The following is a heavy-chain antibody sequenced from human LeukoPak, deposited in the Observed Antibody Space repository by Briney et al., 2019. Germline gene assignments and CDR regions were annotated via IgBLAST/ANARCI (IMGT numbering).Heavy chain of an antibody. J-gene: IGHJ4*02. V-gene: IGHV3-30*18. CDR3: AKDTAMTTVTAAIDY. Sequence: GGSLRLSCAASGFTFSSYGMHWVRQAPGKGLEWVAVISYDGSNKYYADSVKGRFTISRDNSKNTLYLQMNSLSAEDTAVYYCAKDTAMTTVTAAIDYWGQGTLVTVSS. CDR1: GFTFSSYG. D-gene: IGHD4-17*01. CDR2: ISYDGSNK.